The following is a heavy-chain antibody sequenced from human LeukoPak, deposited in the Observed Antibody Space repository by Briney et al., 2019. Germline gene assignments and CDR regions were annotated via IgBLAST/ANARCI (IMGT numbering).Heavy chain of an antibody. V-gene: IGHV4-59*08. CDR3: ARFGEAYYYYGMDV. J-gene: IGHJ6*02. D-gene: IGHD3-10*01. CDR1: GGSISSYY. Sequence: ASETLSLTCTVSGGSISSYYWSWIRQPPGKGLEWIGYIYYSGSTNYHPSLKSRVTISVDTSKNQFSLKLSPVTAADTAVYYCARFGEAYYYYGMDVWGQGTTVTVSS. CDR2: IYYSGST.